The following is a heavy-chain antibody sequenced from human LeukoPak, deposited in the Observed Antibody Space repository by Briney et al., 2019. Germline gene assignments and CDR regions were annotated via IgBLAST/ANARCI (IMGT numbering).Heavy chain of an antibody. CDR3: ARGLYYDFWSGFNWFDP. CDR2: IFYTGYT. D-gene: IGHD3-3*01. J-gene: IGHJ5*02. Sequence: SETLSLTCAVSGGPISSSSYYWGWIRQPPGKGLEYIGRIFYTGYTYYNPSLKSRVTMSVDTSKSHFSLKLSSVTAADTAVYYCARGLYYDFWSGFNWFDPWGQGTLVTVSS. V-gene: IGHV4-39*02. CDR1: GGPISSSSYY.